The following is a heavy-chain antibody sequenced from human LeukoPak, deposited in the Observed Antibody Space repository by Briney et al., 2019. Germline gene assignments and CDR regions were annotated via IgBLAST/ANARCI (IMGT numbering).Heavy chain of an antibody. D-gene: IGHD4/OR15-4a*01. CDR2: IYYSGST. CDR1: GGSFTSNGYY. CDR3: AIDSGLTRFDY. V-gene: IGHV4-61*08. Sequence: SETRSFTGTVLGGSFTSNGYYGSWIRQPPGKGLEWIGYIYYSGSTNYSPSLKRRLTISVDTSRNQFSLRLSSVTAADTAVYYCAIDSGLTRFDYWGQGTLVTVSS. J-gene: IGHJ4*02.